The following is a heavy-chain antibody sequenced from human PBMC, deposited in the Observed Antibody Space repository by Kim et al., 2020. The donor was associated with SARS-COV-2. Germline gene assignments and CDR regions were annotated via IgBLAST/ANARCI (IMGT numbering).Heavy chain of an antibody. V-gene: IGHV1-58*01. CDR3: AARHYTSRWPLKGYYSMDV. D-gene: IGHD3-3*01. Sequence: SVKVSCKASGFTFTRSAVQWVRQARGQRLEWIGWIVVGSGNTNYAQKFQERVTITRDVSTSTAYMELSSLRLDDTAVYYCAARHYTSRWPLKGYYSMDVWGEGTTVTVSS. J-gene: IGHJ6*04. CDR2: IVVGSGNT. CDR1: GFTFTRSA.